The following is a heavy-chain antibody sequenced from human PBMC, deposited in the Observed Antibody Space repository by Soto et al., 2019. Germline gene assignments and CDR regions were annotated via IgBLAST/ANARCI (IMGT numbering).Heavy chain of an antibody. Sequence: VQLVESGGGVVQPGRSLRLSCAASGFTFSRYGMHWVRQAPGKGLEWVAVIWYDGSNKYYADSVKGRFTISRDNSKNTLYLQMNTRRAEDTAVYYCARPLGEAAGTCLVYWGQGTLVTVSS. CDR2: IWYDGSNK. J-gene: IGHJ4*02. V-gene: IGHV3-33*01. CDR1: GFTFSRYG. CDR3: ARPLGEAAGTCLVY. D-gene: IGHD6-13*01.